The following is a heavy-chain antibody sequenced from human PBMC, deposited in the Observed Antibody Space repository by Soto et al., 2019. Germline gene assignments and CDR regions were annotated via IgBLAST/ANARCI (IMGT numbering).Heavy chain of an antibody. D-gene: IGHD2-15*01. J-gene: IGHJ6*02. CDR3: ARGFKDEHYYYYYGMDV. V-gene: IGHV1-69*13. CDR1: GGTFSSYA. CDR2: IIPIFGTA. Sequence: EASVKVSCKASGGTFSSYAISWVRQAPGQGLEWMGGIIPIFGTANYAQKFQGRVTITADESTSTAYMELSSLRSEDTAVYYCARGFKDEHYYYYYGMDVWGQGTTVTVSS.